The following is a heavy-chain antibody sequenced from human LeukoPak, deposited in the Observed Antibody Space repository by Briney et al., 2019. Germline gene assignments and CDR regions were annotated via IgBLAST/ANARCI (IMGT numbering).Heavy chain of an antibody. V-gene: IGHV3-21*01. Sequence: GGSLRLSCAASGFTFSIYSMNWVRQAPGKGLEWLSSITSSSNYIYYADSVKGRFTISRDNAKNTLYLQMNSLRAEDTAVYYCARDIYSKSGDDYWGQGTLVTVSS. CDR3: ARDIYSKSGDDY. CDR1: GFTFSIYS. D-gene: IGHD6-13*01. J-gene: IGHJ4*02. CDR2: ITSSSNYI.